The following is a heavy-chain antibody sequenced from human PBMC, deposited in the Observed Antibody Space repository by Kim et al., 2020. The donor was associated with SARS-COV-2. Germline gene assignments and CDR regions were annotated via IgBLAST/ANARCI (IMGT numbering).Heavy chain of an antibody. D-gene: IGHD1-26*01. CDR3: ARPYSGSYYSWFDP. J-gene: IGHJ5*02. CDR2: ISYDGSNK. CDR1: GFTFSSYA. V-gene: IGHV3-30*09. Sequence: GGSLRLSCAASGFTFSSYAMHWVRQAPGKGLEWVAVISYDGSNKYYADSLKGRFAISRDNSKNTLYLQMNSLRAEDTAVYFCARPYSGSYYSWFDPWGQGTLVTSPQ.